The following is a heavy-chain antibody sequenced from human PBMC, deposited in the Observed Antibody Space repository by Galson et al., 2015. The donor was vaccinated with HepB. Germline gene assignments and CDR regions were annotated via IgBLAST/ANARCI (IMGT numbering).Heavy chain of an antibody. CDR3: AKSIVGANDAFHI. CDR2: ISGSAGST. V-gene: IGHV3-23*01. CDR1: GFTFSSYA. Sequence: SLRLSCAASGFTFSSYAMSWVRQAPGKGLEWVSAISGSAGSTYYTGSVKGRFAISGDNSKNTLYFQVNSLSAEDTAVYYCAKSIVGANDAFHIWGQGTMVTVSS. D-gene: IGHD1-26*01. J-gene: IGHJ3*02.